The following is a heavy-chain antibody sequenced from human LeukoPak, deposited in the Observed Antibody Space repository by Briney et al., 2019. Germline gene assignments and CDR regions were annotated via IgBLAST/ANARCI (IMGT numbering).Heavy chain of an antibody. Sequence: SQTLSLTCTVSGGSISSGDYYWSWIRQPPGKGLEWIGYIYYSGSTYYNPSLKSRVTISVDTSKNQFSLKLSSVTAADTAVYYCAREGDYYDSSGYYYEGYYFDYWGQGTLVTVSS. J-gene: IGHJ4*02. CDR3: AREGDYYDSSGYYYEGYYFDY. D-gene: IGHD3-22*01. CDR2: IYYSGST. CDR1: GGSISSGDYY. V-gene: IGHV4-30-4*08.